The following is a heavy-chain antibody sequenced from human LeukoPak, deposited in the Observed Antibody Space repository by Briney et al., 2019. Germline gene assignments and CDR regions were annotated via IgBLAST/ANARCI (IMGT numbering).Heavy chain of an antibody. V-gene: IGHV1-69*13. CDR3: AREAQEGYCSSTSCPFGP. J-gene: IGHJ5*02. Sequence: ASVKVSCKASGGTFSSYAISWVRQAPGQGLEWMAGIIPIFGTANYAQKFQGRVTITADESTSTAYMELSSLRSEDTAVYYCAREAQEGYCSSTSCPFGPWGQGTLVTVSS. D-gene: IGHD2-2*01. CDR1: GGTFSSYA. CDR2: IIPIFGTA.